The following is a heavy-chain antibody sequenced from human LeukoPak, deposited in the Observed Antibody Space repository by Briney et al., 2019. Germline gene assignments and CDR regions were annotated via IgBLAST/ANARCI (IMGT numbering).Heavy chain of an antibody. J-gene: IGHJ4*02. CDR3: AGDGSFINFCFY. Sequence: SETLSLTCTVSGGSISSSRSYWGWLRQSPGKGLEWIGSSSSSGTTYYNPSLKNRVTMSLDTTNNQFSLRPTSLTAAATPAYYCAGDGSFINFCFYWGQGTLVSVSS. V-gene: IGHV4-39*07. D-gene: IGHD1-1*01. CDR2: SSSSGTT. CDR1: GGSISSSRSY.